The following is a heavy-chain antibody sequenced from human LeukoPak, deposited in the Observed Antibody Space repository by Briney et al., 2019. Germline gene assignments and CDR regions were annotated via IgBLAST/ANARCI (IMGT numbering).Heavy chain of an antibody. D-gene: IGHD3-22*01. CDR2: MCGSAGCT. J-gene: IGHJ4*02. CDR3: ARDRPNYYESNGHYYRRDGDY. CDR1: GFTFDIYA. V-gene: IGHV3-23*01. Sequence: GGSLRLSCAASGFTFDIYAMSWVRQAPGKGPEWVASMCGSAGCTYYADSVKGRFTIPRDNSKNRLYLQMNSLRAEDTAIYYCARDRPNYYESNGHYYRRDGDYWGQGTLVTVSS.